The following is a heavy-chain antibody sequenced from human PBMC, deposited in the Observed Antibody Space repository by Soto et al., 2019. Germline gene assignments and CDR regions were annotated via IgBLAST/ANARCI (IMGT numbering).Heavy chain of an antibody. CDR3: ARGSGYSYGEGDY. CDR1: GGTFNNHA. J-gene: IGHJ4*02. CDR2: IMPIFGTA. V-gene: IGHV1-69*05. D-gene: IGHD5-18*01. Sequence: QVQLVQSGAEVKKPGSSVKVSCKASGGTFNNHAISWVRQAPGQGLEWTGGIMPIFGTANYAQKFQGRVTITSDESTSTAYMELSSLRSDDTAVYYCARGSGYSYGEGDYWGQGTLVTVSS.